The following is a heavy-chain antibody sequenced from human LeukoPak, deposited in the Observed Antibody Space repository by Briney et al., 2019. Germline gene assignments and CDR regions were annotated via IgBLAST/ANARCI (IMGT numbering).Heavy chain of an antibody. CDR3: ARDRSISAAGDTY. Sequence: PGGSLRLSCAASGFTFSDYWMHWVRQAPGKGLVWVSRVNRDGSSTSYGDSVKGRFTISRDNAKNTLSLQMNSLRAEDTAVYYCARDRSISAAGDTYWGQGTLVTVSS. CDR2: VNRDGSST. CDR1: GFTFSDYW. D-gene: IGHD6-13*01. J-gene: IGHJ4*02. V-gene: IGHV3-74*01.